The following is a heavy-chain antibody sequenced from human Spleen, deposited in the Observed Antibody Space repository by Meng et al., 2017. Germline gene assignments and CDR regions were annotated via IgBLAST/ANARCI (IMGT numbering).Heavy chain of an antibody. Sequence: ASVKVSCKASGYTFTGSYMHWVRQAPGQGLEWMGWISVYNGNTNYAQKFQGRVTMTTDTSTSTAYMELRSLRSDDTTVYYCARSGIAVAGSRVCDYWGQGTLVTVSS. V-gene: IGHV1-18*04. CDR1: GYTFTGSY. J-gene: IGHJ4*02. CDR2: ISVYNGNT. D-gene: IGHD6-19*01. CDR3: ARSGIAVAGSRVCDY.